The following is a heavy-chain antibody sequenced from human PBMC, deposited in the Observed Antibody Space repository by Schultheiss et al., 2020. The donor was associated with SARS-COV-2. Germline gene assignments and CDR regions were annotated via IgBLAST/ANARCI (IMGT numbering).Heavy chain of an antibody. CDR3: TRLVSGSSSDH. CDR2: INGDGTTT. D-gene: IGHD6-13*01. V-gene: IGHV3-74*01. Sequence: GGSLRLSCAASGFTFSNYWMHWVRQAPGKGLMWVSRINGDGTTTNYAGSVKGRFTISRDNARNTVSLQMNSLRAEDTGVYYCTRLVSGSSSDHWGQGTLVTVS. J-gene: IGHJ5*02. CDR1: GFTFSNYW.